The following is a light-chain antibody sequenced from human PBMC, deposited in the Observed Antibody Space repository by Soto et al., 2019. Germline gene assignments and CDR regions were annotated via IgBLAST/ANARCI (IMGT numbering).Light chain of an antibody. Sequence: EIVWTQSPGTLSSSPGERATLSCRASQSVSSSYLAWYQQKPGQAPRLLIYGASSRATGIPDRFSGSGSGTEFTLTISRLEPEDFAVYYCQQYGSSPHFGQGTRLEIK. J-gene: IGKJ5*01. CDR2: GAS. CDR3: QQYGSSPH. V-gene: IGKV3-20*01. CDR1: QSVSSSY.